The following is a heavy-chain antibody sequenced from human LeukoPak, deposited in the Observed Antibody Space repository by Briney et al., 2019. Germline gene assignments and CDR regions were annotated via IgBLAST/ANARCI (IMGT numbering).Heavy chain of an antibody. J-gene: IGHJ4*02. V-gene: IGHV1-46*01. Sequence: ASVKVSCEASGYTFTSYYMHWVRPAPGQGLEWMGIINPSGGSTSYAQKFQGRVTMTRDTSTSTVYMELSSLRSEDTAVYYCARAWDDTAMVSRSNTNYFDYWGQGTLVTVSS. CDR2: INPSGGST. D-gene: IGHD5-18*01. CDR3: ARAWDDTAMVSRSNTNYFDY. CDR1: GYTFTSYY.